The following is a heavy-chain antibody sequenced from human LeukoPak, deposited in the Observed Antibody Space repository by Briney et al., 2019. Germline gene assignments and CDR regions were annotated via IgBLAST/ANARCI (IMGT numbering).Heavy chain of an antibody. D-gene: IGHD3-22*01. V-gene: IGHV3-33*07. J-gene: IGHJ4*02. CDR2: IGYDGTNK. Sequence: GGPRNFPCEPPELRSRISAMFGVPQAPPKGRDGLAVIGYDGTNKFYADSVKGRFTISRDNSKNTLHLQMNSLRADDTAVYYCAGKNYDSSGYYNRGFFEYWGQGTLVTVSS. CDR3: AGKNYDSSGYYNRGFFEY. CDR1: ELRSRISA.